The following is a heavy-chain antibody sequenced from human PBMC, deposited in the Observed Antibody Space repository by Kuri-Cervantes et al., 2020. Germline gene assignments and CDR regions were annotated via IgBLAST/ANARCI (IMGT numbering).Heavy chain of an antibody. CDR1: GFTFDDYA. CDR3: AKDWGFGRENYFGY. J-gene: IGHJ4*02. Sequence: SLKISCAASGFTFDDYAMHWVRQAPGKGLEWVSGISWNSGSIGYADSVKGRFTISRDNAKNSLYLQMNSLRAEDTALYYCAKDWGFGRENYFGYWGQGTLVTVSS. V-gene: IGHV3-9*01. D-gene: IGHD7-27*01. CDR2: ISWNSGSI.